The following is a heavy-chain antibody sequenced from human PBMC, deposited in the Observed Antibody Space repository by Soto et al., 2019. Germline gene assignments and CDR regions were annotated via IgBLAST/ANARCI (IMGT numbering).Heavy chain of an antibody. CDR1: GFTFSSYA. CDR2: ISGSGGST. V-gene: IGHV3-23*01. J-gene: IGHJ3*02. CDR3: AKTTRSFYDAFDI. D-gene: IGHD1-26*01. Sequence: GGSLRLSCAASGFTFSSYAMSWVRQAPGKGLEWVSAISGSGGSTYYADSVKGRFTISRDNSKNTLYLQMNSLRVEDPAVYYCAKTTRSFYDAFDIWGQGTIDTVSS.